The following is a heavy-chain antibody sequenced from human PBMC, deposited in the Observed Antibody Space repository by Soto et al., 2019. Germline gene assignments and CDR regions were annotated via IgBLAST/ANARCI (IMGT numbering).Heavy chain of an antibody. CDR1: GYTFTGYY. CDR3: ALLRVGATQHDAFDI. CDR2: INPNSGGT. J-gene: IGHJ3*02. V-gene: IGHV1-2*04. Sequence: ASVKVSCKASGYTFTGYYMHWVRQAPGQGLEWMGWINPNSGGTIYAQKFQGWVTMTRDTSISTAYMELSRLRSDDTAVYYCALLRVGATQHDAFDIWGQRTMVTVSS. D-gene: IGHD1-26*01.